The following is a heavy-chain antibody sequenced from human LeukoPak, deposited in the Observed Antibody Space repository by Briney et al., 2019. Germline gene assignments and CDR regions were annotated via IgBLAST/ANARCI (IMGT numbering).Heavy chain of an antibody. D-gene: IGHD2-21*01. V-gene: IGHV1-58*01. Sequence: GASVKVSCKASGFTFSSSAVQWARQARGQRLELIGWIVVGSGNTNYAQKFQDRVTITRDMSTGTAFMELSSLRSKDTAVYYCAADDQQLLMWGQGTLVTVSS. CDR1: GFTFSSSA. CDR2: IVVGSGNT. J-gene: IGHJ4*02. CDR3: AADDQQLLM.